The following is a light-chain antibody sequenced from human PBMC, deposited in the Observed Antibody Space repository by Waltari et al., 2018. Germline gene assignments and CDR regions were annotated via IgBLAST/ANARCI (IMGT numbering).Light chain of an antibody. CDR1: QSVSSSY. CDR2: GAS. Sequence: EIVLTQSPGTLSLSPGERATLSCRASQSVSSSYLAWYQQKPGQAPRLLIYGASRRATGHPDRFSGSGSGTDFTLTISRLEPEDFAVYYCQQYGSSPFTFGPGTKVDIK. CDR3: QQYGSSPFT. J-gene: IGKJ3*01. V-gene: IGKV3-20*01.